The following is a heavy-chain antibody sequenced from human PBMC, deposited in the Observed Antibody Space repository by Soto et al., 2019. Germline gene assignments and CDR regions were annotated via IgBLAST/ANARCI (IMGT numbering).Heavy chain of an antibody. CDR1: GVSISSDNW. V-gene: IGHV4-4*02. CDR2: IHHSGST. D-gene: IGHD6-13*01. Sequence: QVQLQESGPGLVRPSGTVSLTCAVSGVSISSDNWWSWVRQPPGKALEWIGEIHHSGSTNYNTSLQSRVTMSVVPSKDLFSLTLNSVTAADTAFYYCARDQGSHPGDWGQGTLVSVSS. CDR3: ARDQGSHPGD. J-gene: IGHJ4*02.